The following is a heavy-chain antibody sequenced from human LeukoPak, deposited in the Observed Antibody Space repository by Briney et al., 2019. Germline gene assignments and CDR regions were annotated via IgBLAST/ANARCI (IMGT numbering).Heavy chain of an antibody. Sequence: ASVKVSCKASGGTFSSYAISWVRQAPGRGLEWMGGIIPIFGTANYAQKFQGRVTITTDESTSTAYMELSSLRSEDTAVYYCARAPSLHTDYDFWSGYPEYYFGYWGQGTLVTVSS. V-gene: IGHV1-69*05. CDR3: ARAPSLHTDYDFWSGYPEYYFGY. J-gene: IGHJ4*02. CDR1: GGTFSSYA. D-gene: IGHD3-3*01. CDR2: IIPIFGTA.